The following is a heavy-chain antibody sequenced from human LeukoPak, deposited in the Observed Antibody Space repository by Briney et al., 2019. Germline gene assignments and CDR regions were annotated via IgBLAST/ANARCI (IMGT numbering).Heavy chain of an antibody. J-gene: IGHJ4*02. CDR1: GYTFTSFW. D-gene: IGHD2-15*01. V-gene: IGHV5-51*01. CDR3: AISARRAADY. CDR2: INPADSDT. Sequence: GESLKISCKASGYTFTSFWIGWVRQTPGKGLEWMAIINPADSDTRYSPSFQGQVTISVDKSISTAYLQWSSLKASDTATFYCAISARRAADYWGQGTQVTVSS.